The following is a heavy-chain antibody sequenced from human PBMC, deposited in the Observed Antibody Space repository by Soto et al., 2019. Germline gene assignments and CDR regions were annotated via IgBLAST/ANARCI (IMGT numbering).Heavy chain of an antibody. CDR3: AGGNALDV. CDR2: IHQDGNEK. V-gene: IGHV3-7*01. J-gene: IGHJ6*02. CDR1: RFTFSIYW. Sequence: PGGSLRLSCAASRFTFSIYWMTWVRQPPGKGLEWVANIHQDGNEKYYMDSVKGRFAISRDNAKNSLYLQMTSLRAEDTAVYYCAGGNALDVWGQGTTVTVSS.